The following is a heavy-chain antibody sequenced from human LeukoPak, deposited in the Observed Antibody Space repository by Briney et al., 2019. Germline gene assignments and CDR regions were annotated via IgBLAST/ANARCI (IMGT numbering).Heavy chain of an antibody. CDR2: INYNGNT. V-gene: IGHV4-59*01. J-gene: IGHJ4*02. CDR1: GFSISNYY. CDR3: AGADYGGCRFDY. Sequence: PSKTLSLTCTVSGFSISNYYWSWIRQPPGKGLEWVGDINYNGNTNYNPSLKSRATISVATYKTQFSLKLSSVTAADTAVYYCAGADYGGCRFDYWGQGTMVTVSS. D-gene: IGHD4-23*01.